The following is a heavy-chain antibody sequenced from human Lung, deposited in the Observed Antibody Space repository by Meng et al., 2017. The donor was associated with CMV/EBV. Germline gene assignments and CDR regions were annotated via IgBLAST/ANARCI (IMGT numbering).Heavy chain of an antibody. Sequence: QLGQSVDEVKKPGASVQVSCKASGYTFTSYGISWVRQAPGQGLEWMGWISAYNGNTNYAQKLQGRVTMTTDTSTSTAYMELRSLRSDDTAVYYCARDLTYCSGGSCYPTTIDYWGQGTLVTVSS. CDR3: ARDLTYCSGGSCYPTTIDY. D-gene: IGHD2-15*01. J-gene: IGHJ4*02. CDR1: GYTFTSYG. V-gene: IGHV1-18*01. CDR2: ISAYNGNT.